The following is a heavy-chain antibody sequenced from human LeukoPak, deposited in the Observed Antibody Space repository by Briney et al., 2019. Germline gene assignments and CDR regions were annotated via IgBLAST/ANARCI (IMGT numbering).Heavy chain of an antibody. CDR2: IYSGGST. J-gene: IGHJ4*02. CDR1: GFTVSSNY. Sequence: GGSLRLSCAASGFTVSSNYMSWVRQAPRKGLEWVSVIYSGGSTYYADSVKGRFTISRDNSKNTLYLQMNSLRAEDTAVYYCARVQRELAFDYWGQGTLVTVSS. V-gene: IGHV3-53*01. D-gene: IGHD1-26*01. CDR3: ARVQRELAFDY.